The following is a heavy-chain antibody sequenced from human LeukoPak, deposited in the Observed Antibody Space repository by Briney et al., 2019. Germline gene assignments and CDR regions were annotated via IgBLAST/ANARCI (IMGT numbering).Heavy chain of an antibody. CDR1: GGSISSYY. CDR3: ARERLLYYYDSSGSYYFDY. D-gene: IGHD3-22*01. Sequence: PSETLSLTCTVSGGSISSYYWSWIRQPAGKGLEWIGRIYTSGSTNYNPSLKSRVTMSVDTSKNQFSLKLSSVTAADTAVYYCARERLLYYYDSSGSYYFDYWGQGTLVTVSS. J-gene: IGHJ4*02. CDR2: IYTSGST. V-gene: IGHV4-4*07.